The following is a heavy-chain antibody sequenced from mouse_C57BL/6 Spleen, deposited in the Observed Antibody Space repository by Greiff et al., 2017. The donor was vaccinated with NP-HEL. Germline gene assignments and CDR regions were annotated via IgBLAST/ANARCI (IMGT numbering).Heavy chain of an antibody. CDR3: ARGANWDGGYYVDY. CDR2: INPSSGYT. CDR1: GYTFTSYT. Sequence: VQLQQSGAELARPGASVTMSCKASGYTFTSYTMHWVKQRPGQGLEWIGYINPSSGYTKYNQKFKDKATLTADKSSSTAYMQLSSLTSEDSAVYYCARGANWDGGYYVDYGGQGTTLTVSS. D-gene: IGHD4-1*01. J-gene: IGHJ2*01. V-gene: IGHV1-4*01.